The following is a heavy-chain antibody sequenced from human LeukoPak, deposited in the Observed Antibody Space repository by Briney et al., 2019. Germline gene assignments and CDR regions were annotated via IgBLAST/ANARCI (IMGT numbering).Heavy chain of an antibody. D-gene: IGHD5-18*01. CDR3: ARVDTAMAYDY. CDR2: IYTSGST. CDR1: GGSISSYY. J-gene: IGHJ4*02. V-gene: IGHV4-4*07. Sequence: SETLSLTCTVSGGSISSYYWSWIRQPAGKGLEWIGRIYTSGSTNYNPSLKSRVTISVDTSKNQFSLKLSSVTAADTAVHYCARVDTAMAYDYSGQGTLVTVSS.